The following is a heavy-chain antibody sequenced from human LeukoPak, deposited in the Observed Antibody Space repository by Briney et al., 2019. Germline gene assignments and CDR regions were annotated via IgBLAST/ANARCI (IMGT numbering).Heavy chain of an antibody. CDR2: ISWNSGSV. CDR3: AKGAVAGPYFDY. Sequence: GGSLRLSCAASGFTFDDYAMHWVRQAPGKGLEWVSGISWNSGSVGYADSVKGRFTISRDNAKNYLYLQMNSLRAEDAALYYCAKGAVAGPYFDYWGQGTLVTVSS. V-gene: IGHV3-9*01. J-gene: IGHJ4*02. CDR1: GFTFDDYA. D-gene: IGHD6-19*01.